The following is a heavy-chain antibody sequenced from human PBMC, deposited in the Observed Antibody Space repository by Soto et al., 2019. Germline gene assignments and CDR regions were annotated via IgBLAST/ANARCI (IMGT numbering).Heavy chain of an antibody. CDR1: GYTFTSYG. CDR2: INTYNGNT. Sequence: GASVNVSCKTFGYTFTSYGIGWARQAPGQGLEWMGWINTYNGNTNYAQNLQGRVTLTTDTSTSTAYMELRSLRSNDTAIYYCAMVDVYVTPSPQDVWGQGTTVTVSS. CDR3: AMVDVYVTPSPQDV. V-gene: IGHV1-18*01. J-gene: IGHJ6*02. D-gene: IGHD2-8*01.